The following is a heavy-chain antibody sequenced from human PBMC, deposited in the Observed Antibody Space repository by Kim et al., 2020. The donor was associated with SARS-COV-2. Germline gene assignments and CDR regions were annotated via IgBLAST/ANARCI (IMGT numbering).Heavy chain of an antibody. CDR1: GFTFSSYA. D-gene: IGHD1-26*01. CDR2: ISYDGSNK. J-gene: IGHJ4*02. Sequence: GGSLRLSCAASGFTFSSYAMHWVRQAPGKGLEWVAVISYDGSNKYYADSVKGRFTISRDNSKNTLYLQMNSLRAEDTAVYYCARDDLWELRGNYFDYWGQGTLVTVSS. CDR3: ARDDLWELRGNYFDY. V-gene: IGHV3-30*04.